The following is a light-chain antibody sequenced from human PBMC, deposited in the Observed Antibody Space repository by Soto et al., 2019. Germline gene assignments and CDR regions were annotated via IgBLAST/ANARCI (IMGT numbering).Light chain of an antibody. Sequence: EIVMTQSPATLSVSPGEGATLSCSASQSVSSNLAWYQQKPGQAPRLRLYGASTRAAGIPARVSGSGSGTEFTLTISSLQSEDFAVYYCQQYNNWPLTFGGGTKVEIK. V-gene: IGKV3-15*01. CDR1: QSVSSN. CDR2: GAS. J-gene: IGKJ4*01. CDR3: QQYNNWPLT.